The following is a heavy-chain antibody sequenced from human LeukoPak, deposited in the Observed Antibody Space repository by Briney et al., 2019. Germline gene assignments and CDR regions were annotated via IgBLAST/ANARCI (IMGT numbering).Heavy chain of an antibody. V-gene: IGHV1-69*01. J-gene: IGHJ6*02. Sequence: GSSVKVSCKASGGTFSSYAISWVRQAPGQGLEWMGGIIPIFGTANYAQKFQGRVTITADESTSTAYMELSSLRSEDTAVYYCARAQILYYYDSSGYYEYRDYYYYGMDVWGQGTTVTVSS. CDR3: ARAQILYYYDSSGYYEYRDYYYYGMDV. CDR2: IIPIFGTA. D-gene: IGHD3-22*01. CDR1: GGTFSSYA.